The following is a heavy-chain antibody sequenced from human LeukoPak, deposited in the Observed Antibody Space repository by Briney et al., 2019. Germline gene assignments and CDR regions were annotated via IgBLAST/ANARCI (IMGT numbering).Heavy chain of an antibody. V-gene: IGHV5-10-1*01. CDR2: IDPSDSYT. CDR3: ARQKGSILTGYSNNWFDP. Sequence: GESLKISCKGSGYSFTSYWISWVRQMPGKGLEWMGRIDPSDSYTNYSPSFQGHVTISADKSISTAYLKWSSLKASDTAMYYCARQKGSILTGYSNNWFDPWGQGTLVTVSS. J-gene: IGHJ5*02. D-gene: IGHD3-9*01. CDR1: GYSFTSYW.